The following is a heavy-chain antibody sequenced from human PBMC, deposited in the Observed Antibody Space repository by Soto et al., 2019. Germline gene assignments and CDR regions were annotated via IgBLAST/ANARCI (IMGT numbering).Heavy chain of an antibody. CDR2: IYYSGST. CDR1: AGSISSGGYY. V-gene: IGHV4-31*03. J-gene: IGHJ4*02. Sequence: QVQLQESGPGLVKPSQTLSLTCTVSAGSISSGGYYWCWIRQHPAKGLERIGYIYYSGSTYYNPTLKGRVTISVQTSNNQFYLKLSSVTAADTAVYYCARVYCSGGSCHFDYWSQGTLVTVSS. D-gene: IGHD2-15*01. CDR3: ARVYCSGGSCHFDY.